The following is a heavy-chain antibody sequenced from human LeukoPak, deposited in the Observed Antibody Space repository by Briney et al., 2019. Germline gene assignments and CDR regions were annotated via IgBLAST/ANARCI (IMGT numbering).Heavy chain of an antibody. Sequence: GGSLRLSCAASGFTFSSYSMNWVRQAPGKGLEWVSYISSSSSTIYYADSVKGRFTISRDNAKNSLYLQMNSLRDEGTAVYYCARDTLTTVTPSFDYWGQGTLVTVSS. J-gene: IGHJ4*02. V-gene: IGHV3-48*02. CDR1: GFTFSSYS. D-gene: IGHD4-11*01. CDR3: ARDTLTTVTPSFDY. CDR2: ISSSSSTI.